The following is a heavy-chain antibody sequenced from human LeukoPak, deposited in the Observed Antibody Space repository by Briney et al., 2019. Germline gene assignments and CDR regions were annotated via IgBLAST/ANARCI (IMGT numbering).Heavy chain of an antibody. D-gene: IGHD6-19*01. CDR2: IKQDGSEK. J-gene: IGHJ4*02. V-gene: IGHV3-7*01. CDR3: AREYSSGYDY. Sequence: GGSLRLSCAASGCTFSSYWMSWVRQAPGKGLEWVANIKQDGSEKYYVDSVKGRFTISRDNAKNSLYLQMNSLRAEDTAAYYCAREYSSGYDYWGQGTLVTVSS. CDR1: GCTFSSYW.